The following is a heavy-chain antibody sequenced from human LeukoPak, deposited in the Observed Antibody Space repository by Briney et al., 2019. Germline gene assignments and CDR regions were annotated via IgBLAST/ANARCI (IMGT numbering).Heavy chain of an antibody. CDR1: GFTFRNYA. CDR3: AKHDYVDFTPSPFPI. D-gene: IGHD4-17*01. Sequence: GSLILSCAASGFTFRNYAMSWVRQAPGKGLEWVCTVTYSGVATYHADSVKGRFTISRDNSKTTLSLQMNSLRAEDTAIYYCAKHDYVDFTPSPFPIWGQGTLVTVSS. V-gene: IGHV3-23*01. J-gene: IGHJ4*02. CDR2: VTYSGVAT.